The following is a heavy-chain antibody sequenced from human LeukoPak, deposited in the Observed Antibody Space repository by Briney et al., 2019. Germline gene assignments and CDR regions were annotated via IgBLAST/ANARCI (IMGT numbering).Heavy chain of an antibody. CDR2: IYYSGST. J-gene: IGHJ6*03. CDR1: GGSISSYY. Sequence: SETLSLTCTVSGGSISSYYWSWIRQPPGKGLEWIGYIYYSGSTNYNPSLKSRVTISVDTSKNQFSLKLSSVTAADTAVYYCAGTYGRSYYYMDVWGKGTTVTVSS. D-gene: IGHD3-16*01. V-gene: IGHV4-59*01. CDR3: AGTYGRSYYYMDV.